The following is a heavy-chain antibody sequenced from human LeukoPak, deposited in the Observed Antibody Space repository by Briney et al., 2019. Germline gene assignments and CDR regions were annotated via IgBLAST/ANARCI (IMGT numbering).Heavy chain of an antibody. CDR2: ISSSSSYI. D-gene: IGHD1-26*01. CDR3: ARDPPALVVVGATGDFYP. J-gene: IGHJ5*02. Sequence: PGGSLRLSCAASGFTFSSYSMNWVRQAPGKGLEWVSSISSSSSYIYYADSVKGRFTISRDNAKNSLYLQMNSLRAEDTAVYYWARDPPALVVVGATGDFYPWGQGTLVTVSS. CDR1: GFTFSSYS. V-gene: IGHV3-21*01.